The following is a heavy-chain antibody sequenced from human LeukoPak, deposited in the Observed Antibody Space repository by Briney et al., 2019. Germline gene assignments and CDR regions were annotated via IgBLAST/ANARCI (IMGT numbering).Heavy chain of an antibody. D-gene: IGHD3-10*01. Sequence: ASVKVSCKASGYTFTGYYMHWVRQAPGQGLEWMGWINPNSGGTNYAQKFQGRATMTRDTSISTAYMELSRLRSDDTAVYYCARAGSHYYGMDVWGQGTTVTVSS. J-gene: IGHJ6*02. V-gene: IGHV1-2*02. CDR3: ARAGSHYYGMDV. CDR2: INPNSGGT. CDR1: GYTFTGYY.